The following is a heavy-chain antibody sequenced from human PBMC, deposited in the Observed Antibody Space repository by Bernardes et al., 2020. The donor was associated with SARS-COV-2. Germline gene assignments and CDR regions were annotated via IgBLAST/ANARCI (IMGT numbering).Heavy chain of an antibody. CDR2: VYYSGTT. D-gene: IGHD3-22*01. V-gene: IGHV4-39*01. Sequence: SETLSLTCSVSGGSISDSAYYWAWIRQPPGKGLEWIGNVYYSGTTYYNPSLESRVTMSVDTSTNQFALKLTSVTAADTAVYFCARVSYYDSGDYKRSDYQTPTFDFWGQGTLVNVSS. CDR3: ARVSYYDSGDYKRSDYQTPTFDF. CDR1: GGSISDSAYY. J-gene: IGHJ4*01.